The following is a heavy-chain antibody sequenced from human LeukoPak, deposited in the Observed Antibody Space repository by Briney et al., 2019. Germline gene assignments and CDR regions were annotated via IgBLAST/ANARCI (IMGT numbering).Heavy chain of an antibody. V-gene: IGHV3-23*01. CDR2: ISGSGGGT. D-gene: IGHD2-21*01. Sequence: SGGSLRLSCAASGFTFSNYAMSWLRQAPGKGLEWVSVISGSGGGTYYADSVKGRFTVSRDNSKNTLFLQMNSLRAEDTAVYYCAKLRHNDNWFDPWGQGTLVTVSS. CDR1: GFTFSNYA. J-gene: IGHJ5*02. CDR3: AKLRHNDNWFDP.